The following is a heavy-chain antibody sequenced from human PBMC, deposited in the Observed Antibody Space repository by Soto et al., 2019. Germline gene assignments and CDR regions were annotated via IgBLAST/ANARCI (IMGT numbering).Heavy chain of an antibody. Sequence: EVQLVESGGGLVKPGGSLRLSCAASGFTFNGHSMNWVRQAPGKGLEWVSSLDSSSNYIYYADSVKGRFTVSRDNAKNSQYLQMNSLRAEDTAVYYCAREKAIGEALDIWGQGTMVTVSS. CDR3: AREKAIGEALDI. CDR2: LDSSSNYI. V-gene: IGHV3-21*01. CDR1: GFTFNGHS. J-gene: IGHJ3*02.